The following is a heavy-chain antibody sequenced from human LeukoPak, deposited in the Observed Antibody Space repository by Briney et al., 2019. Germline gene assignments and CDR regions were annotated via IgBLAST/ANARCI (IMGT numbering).Heavy chain of an antibody. CDR1: GFTFSNAW. CDR3: TTVGLSGYYDSRGYYYFDY. Sequence: NPGGSLRLSCAASGFTFSNAWMSWVRQAPGKGLEGIGRIKRKSDGGTTDYAAPVKGRFTISRDDSKNTVYLQMNSLKTEDTAVYYCTTVGLSGYYDSRGYYYFDYWGQGTLVTVSS. V-gene: IGHV3-15*01. D-gene: IGHD3-22*01. CDR2: IKRKSDGGTT. J-gene: IGHJ4*02.